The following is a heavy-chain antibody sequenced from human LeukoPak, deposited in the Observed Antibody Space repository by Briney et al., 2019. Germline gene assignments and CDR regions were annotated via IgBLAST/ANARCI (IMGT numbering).Heavy chain of an antibody. D-gene: IGHD3-22*01. Sequence: GGSLRLSCAASGLTFSSYAMSWVRQAPGKGLEWVSAISGSGGSTYYADSVKGRFTISRDNSKNTLYLQMNSLRAEDTAVYYCAKDHNYYDSSGYSDYWGQGTLVTVSS. CDR3: AKDHNYYDSSGYSDY. CDR1: GLTFSSYA. CDR2: ISGSGGST. V-gene: IGHV3-23*01. J-gene: IGHJ4*02.